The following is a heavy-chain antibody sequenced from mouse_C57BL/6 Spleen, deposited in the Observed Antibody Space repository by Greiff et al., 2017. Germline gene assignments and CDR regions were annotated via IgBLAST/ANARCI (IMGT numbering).Heavy chain of an antibody. V-gene: IGHV1-78*01. J-gene: IGHJ4*01. CDR2: IYPRDGST. CDR1: GYTFTDYT. Sequence: QVQLKQSDAELVKPGASVKISCKASGYTFTDYTIHWVKQRPEQGLEWIGYIYPRDGSTKYNEKFKGKATMTADKSSSTAYMQLISLTSEDSAVYFCARRECYVGYYAVDYWGQGTSVTVSS. CDR3: ARRECYVGYYAVDY. D-gene: IGHD1-1*02.